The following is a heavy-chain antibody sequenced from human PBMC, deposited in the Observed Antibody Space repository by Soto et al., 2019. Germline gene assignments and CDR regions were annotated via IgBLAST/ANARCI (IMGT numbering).Heavy chain of an antibody. V-gene: IGHV3-23*01. Sequence: GGSLRLSCAASGFTFSSYAMSWVRQAPGKGLEWVSAISGSGGSTYYADSVKGRFTISRDNSKNTLYLQMNSLRAEDTAVYYCAKLVAAGSYYDFWSGYYFDYWGQGTLVTVSS. J-gene: IGHJ4*02. CDR2: ISGSGGST. CDR1: GFTFSSYA. CDR3: AKLVAAGSYYDFWSGYYFDY. D-gene: IGHD3-3*01.